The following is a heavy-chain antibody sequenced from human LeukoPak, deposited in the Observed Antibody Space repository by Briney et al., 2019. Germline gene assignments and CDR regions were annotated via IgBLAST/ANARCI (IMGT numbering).Heavy chain of an antibody. CDR3: AKGGKGFNWNYNWFDP. J-gene: IGHJ5*02. Sequence: PGGSLRLSCAASGFTFSSYAMSWVRQAPGKGLEWVSAISGSGGSTYYADSVKGRFTISRDNSKNTLYLQMNSLRAEDTAVYYCAKGGKGFNWNYNWFDPWGQGTLVTVSS. V-gene: IGHV3-23*01. CDR1: GFTFSSYA. D-gene: IGHD1-7*01. CDR2: ISGSGGST.